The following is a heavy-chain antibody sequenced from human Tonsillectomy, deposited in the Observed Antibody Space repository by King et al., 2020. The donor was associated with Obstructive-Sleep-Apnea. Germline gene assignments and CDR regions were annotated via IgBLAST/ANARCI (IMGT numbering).Heavy chain of an antibody. V-gene: IGHV4-30-2*01. CDR3: ARGVFGTAADY. J-gene: IGHJ4*02. CDR1: GGSISSGGYS. D-gene: IGHD3-16*01. Sequence: QLQESGSGLVKPSQTLSLTCAVSGGSISSGGYSWSWIRQPPGKGLEWIGYIYHSGSTYYNPSLKSRVTISVDRSKNQFSLKLSSVTAADTAVYYCARGVFGTAADYWGQGTLVTVSS. CDR2: IYHSGST.